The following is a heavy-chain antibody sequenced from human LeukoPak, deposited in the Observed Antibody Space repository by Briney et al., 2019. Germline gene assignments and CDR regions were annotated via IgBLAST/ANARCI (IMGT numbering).Heavy chain of an antibody. CDR1: GFSFSNYA. CDR2: ISYDGSNK. Sequence: PGESLTLSCAASGFSFSNYAMHCVRQPPGKALEWVAVISYDGSNKYYADSVEGRFTMSRDNSKNTLYRQMNSLRGEDTAVYYCARDSYGLDYWGQGTLVTVSS. CDR3: ARDSYGLDY. J-gene: IGHJ4*02. V-gene: IGHV3-30-3*01. D-gene: IGHD5-18*01.